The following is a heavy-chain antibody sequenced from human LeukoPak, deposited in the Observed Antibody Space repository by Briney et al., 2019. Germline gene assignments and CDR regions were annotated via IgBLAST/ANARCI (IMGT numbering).Heavy chain of an antibody. Sequence: ASVKVSCKASGYTFTSYYMHWVRQAPGQGLEWMGIINPSGCSTSYAQKFQGRVTMTRDTSTSTVYMELSSLRSKDTAVYFCARDSRNNYYDSSCFDYWGQGTLVTVSS. J-gene: IGHJ4*02. CDR2: INPSGCST. V-gene: IGHV1-46*01. CDR3: ARDSRNNYYDSSCFDY. CDR1: GYTFTSYY. D-gene: IGHD3-22*01.